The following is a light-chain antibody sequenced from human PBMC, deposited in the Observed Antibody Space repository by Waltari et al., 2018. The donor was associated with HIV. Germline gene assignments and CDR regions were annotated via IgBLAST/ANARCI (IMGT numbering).Light chain of an antibody. Sequence: QALVTQEPSLTVSPGGTVILTCASNSGPVTKNNSPYWFQQKSGQPPQTLIFDAVKSHSWPPVRLSGLLLGGKAALTLLDAQPEDEAVYFCLLSFGGSRLFGGGTKLTVL. CDR1: SGPVTKNNS. V-gene: IGLV7-46*02. CDR2: DAV. CDR3: LLSFGGSRL. J-gene: IGLJ3*02.